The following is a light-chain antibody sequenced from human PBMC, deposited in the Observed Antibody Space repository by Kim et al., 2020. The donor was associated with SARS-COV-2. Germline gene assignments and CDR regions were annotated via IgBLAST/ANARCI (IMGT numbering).Light chain of an antibody. V-gene: IGKV3-11*01. Sequence: PGEGATLSCRASHSIDVSLSWDQQTPGRPPRLLIYEAAIRAAGIPDRFSARGSVTDFTLTIGSLATEDFAHYYCQKRGNWPPALTFGGGAKVDIK. CDR2: EAA. J-gene: IGKJ4*01. CDR3: QKRGNWPPALT. CDR1: HSIDVS.